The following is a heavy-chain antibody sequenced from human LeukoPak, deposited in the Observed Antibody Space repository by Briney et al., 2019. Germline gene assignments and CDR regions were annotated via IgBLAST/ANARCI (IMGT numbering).Heavy chain of an antibody. CDR3: ARQFATAAADTRGYFDY. D-gene: IGHD6-25*01. CDR2: FFVSGST. J-gene: IGHJ4*02. Sequence: SETLSLTCTVSGGSISSSSDYWGWIRQPPGKGLEWIGSFFVSGSTHYNPSLRSRATLFVDTSKNQFSLKLTSMTAADAATYFCARQFATAAADTRGYFDYWGKGTVVAVSS. V-gene: IGHV4-39*01. CDR1: GGSISSSSDY.